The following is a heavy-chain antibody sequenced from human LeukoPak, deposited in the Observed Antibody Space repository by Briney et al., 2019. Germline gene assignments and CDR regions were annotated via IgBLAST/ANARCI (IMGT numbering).Heavy chain of an antibody. CDR3: ASWGDYYGSGHRNAFDI. D-gene: IGHD3-10*01. Sequence: SETLSLICTVSGGSISSYYWSWIRQPPGKGLEWIGYIYCSGSTNYNPSLKSRVTISVDTSKNQFSLKLSSVTAADTAVYYCASWGDYYGSGHRNAFDIWGQGAMVTVSS. V-gene: IGHV4-59*01. J-gene: IGHJ3*02. CDR2: IYCSGST. CDR1: GGSISSYY.